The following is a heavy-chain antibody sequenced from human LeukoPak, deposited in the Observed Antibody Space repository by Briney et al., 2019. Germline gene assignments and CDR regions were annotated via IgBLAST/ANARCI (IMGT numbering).Heavy chain of an antibody. V-gene: IGHV3-23*01. Sequence: PGGSLRLSCAVSGFTFSSYTMNWVRQAPGKGLEWVSAISGSGGSTYYADSVKGRFTISRDNSKNTLYLQMSSLRAEDTAVYYCATRLLVRAMAFDIWGQGTMVTVSS. CDR3: ATRLLVRAMAFDI. D-gene: IGHD2-15*01. J-gene: IGHJ3*02. CDR2: ISGSGGST. CDR1: GFTFSSYT.